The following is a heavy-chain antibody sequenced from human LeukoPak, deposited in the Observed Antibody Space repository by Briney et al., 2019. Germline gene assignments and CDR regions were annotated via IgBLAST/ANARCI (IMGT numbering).Heavy chain of an antibody. CDR3: ATGCSAWSFGY. CDR1: GVTFSSYA. Sequence: GGSLRLSCAVSGVTFSSYAMYWVRQAPGKGLDWVAVISYDGSNKYYADSVKGRFTISRDNSKNTLYLQMNSLRAEDTAMYFCATGCSAWSFGYWGQGTLVTVSS. J-gene: IGHJ4*02. D-gene: IGHD6-19*01. V-gene: IGHV3-30-3*01. CDR2: ISYDGSNK.